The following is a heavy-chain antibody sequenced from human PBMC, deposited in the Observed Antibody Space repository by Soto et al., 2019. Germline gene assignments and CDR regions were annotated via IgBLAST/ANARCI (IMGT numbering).Heavy chain of an antibody. CDR2: INHSGST. J-gene: IGHJ6*02. Sequence: PSETLSLTCAVYGGSFNGYYWSWIRQPPGKGLEWMGEINHSGSTNYNPSLKSRVTISVDTSKNQFSLTLNSVTAAATAVYYCARALFDYDILTGYPPTGYYGMDVWGQGTTVTVSS. V-gene: IGHV4-34*01. D-gene: IGHD3-9*01. CDR3: ARALFDYDILTGYPPTGYYGMDV. CDR1: GGSFNGYY.